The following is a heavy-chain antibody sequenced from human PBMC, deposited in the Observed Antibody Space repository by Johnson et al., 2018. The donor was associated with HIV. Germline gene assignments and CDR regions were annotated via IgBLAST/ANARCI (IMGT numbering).Heavy chain of an antibody. CDR3: ARRSLVGQLGDDAFDI. Sequence: VQLVESGGGVVQPGRSLRLSCAASGFTFSSYGMHWVRQAPGKGLEWVANIKQDGSEKYYVDSVKGRFTISRDNAKNSLYLQMNSLRAEDTAVYYCARRSLVGQLGDDAFDIWGQGTMVTVSS. D-gene: IGHD6-6*01. J-gene: IGHJ3*02. V-gene: IGHV3-7*01. CDR2: IKQDGSEK. CDR1: GFTFSSYG.